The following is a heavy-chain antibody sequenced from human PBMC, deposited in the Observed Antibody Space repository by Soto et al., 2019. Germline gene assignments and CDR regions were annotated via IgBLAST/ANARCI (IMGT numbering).Heavy chain of an antibody. J-gene: IGHJ5*02. CDR2: IIPIFGTA. V-gene: IGHV1-69*13. CDR3: ARDLSSWYTPHWFDP. D-gene: IGHD6-13*01. Sequence: SVKVSCKASGGTFSSYAISWVRQAPGQGLEWMGGIIPIFGTANYAQKFQGRVTITADESTSTAYMELSSLRSEDTAVYYCARDLSSWYTPHWFDPWGQGTLVTVSS. CDR1: GGTFSSYA.